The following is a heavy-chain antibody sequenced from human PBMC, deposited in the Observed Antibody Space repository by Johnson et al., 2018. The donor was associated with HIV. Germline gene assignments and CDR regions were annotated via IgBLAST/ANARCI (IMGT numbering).Heavy chain of an antibody. CDR2: ISYDGSNK. CDR1: GFTFSSYG. D-gene: IGHD2-21*02. Sequence: VQLVESGGGVVQPGRSLRLSCAASGFTFSSYGMHWVRQAPGKGLEWVTVISYDGSNKYYADSVRGRFTISRDISKNTLYLQMNSLRSDDTAVYYCAKPVMTAIAPLDVFDIWGQGTMVTVSS. CDR3: AKPVMTAIAPLDVFDI. J-gene: IGHJ3*02. V-gene: IGHV3-30*18.